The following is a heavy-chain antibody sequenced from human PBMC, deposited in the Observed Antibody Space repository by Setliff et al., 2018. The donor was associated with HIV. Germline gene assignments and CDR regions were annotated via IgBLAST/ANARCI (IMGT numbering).Heavy chain of an antibody. CDR1: GGTLSSYS. CDR2: IIPVLGST. V-gene: IGHV1-69*10. Sequence: SVKVSCKTSGGTLSSYSINWVRQAPGKGLEWMGGIIPVLGSTNNAQKFQDRVTIVANKSTNSVYMEMSSLKSEDTAVYYCAIDVIGGWLRPMPDFWGPGTLVTVSS. J-gene: IGHJ4*02. CDR3: AIDVIGGWLRPMPDF. D-gene: IGHD5-12*01.